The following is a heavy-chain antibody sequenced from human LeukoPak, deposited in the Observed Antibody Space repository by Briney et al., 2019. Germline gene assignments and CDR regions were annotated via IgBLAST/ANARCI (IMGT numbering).Heavy chain of an antibody. J-gene: IGHJ4*02. CDR3: AREGVPYYDFWSGYYPFDY. Sequence: GGSLRLSCAASGFTVSSNYMSWVRQAPGKGLEWVANIKQDGSEKYYVDSVKGRFTISRDNAKNSLYLQMNSLRAEDTAVYYCAREGVPYYDFWSGYYPFDYWGQGTLVTVSS. D-gene: IGHD3-3*01. V-gene: IGHV3-7*03. CDR2: IKQDGSEK. CDR1: GFTVSSNY.